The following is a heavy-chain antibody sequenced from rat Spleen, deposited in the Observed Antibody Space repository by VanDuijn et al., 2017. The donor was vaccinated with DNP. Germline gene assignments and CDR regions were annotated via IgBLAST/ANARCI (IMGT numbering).Heavy chain of an antibody. CDR3: ARQDPLLLTLFTY. J-gene: IGHJ3*01. CDR2: LSNTGDNT. V-gene: IGHV5-25*01. Sequence: EVLLVESDGGLVQPGRSLKLSCAVSGFTFSDYYMAWVRQAPAKGLEWVATLSNTGDNTYYSDSVKGRFSLSRDNAKSILYLQMDSLRSEDTATYYCARQDPLLLTLFTYWGQGTLVTVSS. CDR1: GFTFSDYY. D-gene: IGHD1-1*01.